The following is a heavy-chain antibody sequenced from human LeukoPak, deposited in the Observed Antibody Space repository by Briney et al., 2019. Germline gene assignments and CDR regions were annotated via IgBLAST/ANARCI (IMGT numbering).Heavy chain of an antibody. V-gene: IGHV4-59*01. D-gene: IGHD3-9*01. CDR1: GVSINTYH. CDR3: AAFTYDILTA. CDR2: IYTSGST. Sequence: PSETLSLTCTVSGVSINTYHWGWVRQPPGQGLEWIGYIYTSGSTNYNPSLKSRVTISRDTSKNQFSLKVNSVTAADTAFYYCAAFTYDILTAWGQGALVTVSS. J-gene: IGHJ5*02.